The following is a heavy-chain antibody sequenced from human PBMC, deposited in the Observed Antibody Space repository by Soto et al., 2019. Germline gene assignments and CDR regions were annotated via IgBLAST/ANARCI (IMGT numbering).Heavy chain of an antibody. CDR3: ARIILRFLEVPQTFDP. CDR2: IIPIFGTA. V-gene: IGHV1-69*13. CDR1: GCTFSSYA. J-gene: IGHJ5*02. D-gene: IGHD3-3*01. Sequence: SVKASCKASGCTFSSYAISWVREAPGQGLEWMGGIIPIFGTANYAQKFQGRVTITADESTSTAYMELSSLRSEDTAVYYCARIILRFLEVPQTFDPWGQGTPVTFS.